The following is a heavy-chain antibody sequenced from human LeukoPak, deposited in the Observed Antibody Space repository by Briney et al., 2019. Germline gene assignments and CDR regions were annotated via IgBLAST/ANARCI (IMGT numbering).Heavy chain of an antibody. CDR3: ASSGFYCSGGSCYSGANWFDP. V-gene: IGHV4-39*01. CDR2: IYYSGST. Sequence: PSETLSLTCTVSGGSISSTNYHWGWIRQPPRKGLEWIGTIYYSGSTYYNPSLKSRVTTSVDTSKNQFSLILSSVTAADTAVYYCASSGFYCSGGSCYSGANWFDPWGQGTLVTVSS. D-gene: IGHD2-15*01. CDR1: GGSISSTNYH. J-gene: IGHJ5*02.